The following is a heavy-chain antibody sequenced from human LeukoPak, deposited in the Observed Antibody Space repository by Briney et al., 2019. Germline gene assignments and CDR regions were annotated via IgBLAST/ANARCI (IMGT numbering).Heavy chain of an antibody. CDR3: AKSYRAKVATGMIGWLDS. J-gene: IGHJ5*01. CDR2: ISSSGGST. CDR1: GFTLRNFG. D-gene: IGHD2-15*01. Sequence: GGSLRLSCAASGFTLRNFGMRWVRQAPGKGLEWVSAISSSGGSTFYADSVKGRFTISSDNSKNTLYLQMNSLRGEYTAVYYCAKSYRAKVATGMIGWLDSWGQGILVTVSS. V-gene: IGHV3-23*01.